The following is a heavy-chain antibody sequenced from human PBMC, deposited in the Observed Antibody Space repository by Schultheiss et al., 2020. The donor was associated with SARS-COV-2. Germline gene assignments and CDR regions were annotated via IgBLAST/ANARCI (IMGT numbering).Heavy chain of an antibody. J-gene: IGHJ6*02. V-gene: IGHV4-39*07. Sequence: SQTLSLTCTVSGGSISSSSYYWGWIRQPPGKGLEWIGSIYYSGSTYYNPSLKSRVTISVDTSKNQFSLKMSSVTAADTAVYYCARAAYSSAWYEYYYGMDVWGQGTTVTVSS. CDR2: IYYSGST. CDR1: GGSISSSSYY. D-gene: IGHD6-19*01. CDR3: ARAAYSSAWYEYYYGMDV.